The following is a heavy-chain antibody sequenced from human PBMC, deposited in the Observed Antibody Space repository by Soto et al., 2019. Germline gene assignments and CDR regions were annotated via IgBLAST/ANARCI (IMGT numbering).Heavy chain of an antibody. CDR2: ISYDGNTK. CDR1: GFSFRSYT. Sequence: QVQLVESGGGVVQPGRSLRLSCAASGFSFRSYTMHWVRQAPGKGLEWVAAISYDGNTKYYADSVKGRFTISRDDSQKTLYLQVISLTSEDTAIYYCAREFYYYPLGTKEEYFDYWGQGSQVTVSS. CDR3: AREFYYYPLGTKEEYFDY. D-gene: IGHD3-10*01. V-gene: IGHV3-30-3*01. J-gene: IGHJ4*02.